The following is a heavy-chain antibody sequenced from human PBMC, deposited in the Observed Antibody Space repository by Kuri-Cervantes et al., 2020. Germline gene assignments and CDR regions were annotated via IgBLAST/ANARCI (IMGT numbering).Heavy chain of an antibody. J-gene: IGHJ4*02. CDR1: GFTFSSYA. V-gene: IGHV3-30*04. Sequence: GGSLRLSCAASGFTFSSYAMHWVRQAPGKGLEWVAVISYEGSIKYYADSVKGRFTISRDNSKNTLYLQMNSLKTEDTAVYYCTTDGTYSSSSVDYWGQGTLVTVSS. CDR2: ISYEGSIK. CDR3: TTDGTYSSSSVDY. D-gene: IGHD6-6*01.